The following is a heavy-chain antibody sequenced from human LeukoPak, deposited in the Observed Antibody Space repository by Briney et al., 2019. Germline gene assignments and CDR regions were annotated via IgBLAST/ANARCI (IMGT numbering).Heavy chain of an antibody. CDR1: GFTFSSYA. CDR2: ISGSGGST. CDR3: ATHPTYYYDSSGYYLDY. Sequence: GGSLRLSCAASGFTFSSYAMSWVRQAPGKGLDWVSAISGSGGSTYYADSVKGRLTISRDNSKNTLYLQMNSLRAEDTAVYYCATHPTYYYDSSGYYLDYWGQGTLVTVSS. V-gene: IGHV3-23*01. D-gene: IGHD3-22*01. J-gene: IGHJ4*02.